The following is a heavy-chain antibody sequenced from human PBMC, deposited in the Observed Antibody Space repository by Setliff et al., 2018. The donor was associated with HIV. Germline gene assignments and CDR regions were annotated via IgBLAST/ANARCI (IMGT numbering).Heavy chain of an antibody. D-gene: IGHD6-19*01. CDR1: ESTFSSYA. CDR2: ISGRGDTT. J-gene: IGHJ3*02. V-gene: IGHV3-23*01. Sequence: AGGSLRLSCAASESTFSSYAMNWVRQAPGKGLEWVSGISGRGDTTYYADSVKGRFTISRDNSKNTLHLQMNSLRAEDTAIYYCAKAPLPSSGWSPDAFDIWGQGTMVTVSS. CDR3: AKAPLPSSGWSPDAFDI.